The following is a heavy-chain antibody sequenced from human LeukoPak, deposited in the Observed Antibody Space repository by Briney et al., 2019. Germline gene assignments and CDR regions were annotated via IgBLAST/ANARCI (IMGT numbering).Heavy chain of an antibody. CDR1: GFTFSSYA. V-gene: IGHV3-23*01. Sequence: GGSLRLSCAASGFTFSSYAMSWVRQAPGKGLEWVSSISGSGDITYQADSVKGRFTISRDNSKNTLYLQMNSLRAEDTAVYYCAKDLFDRYYAPFDYWGQGTLVTVSS. D-gene: IGHD2-2*01. J-gene: IGHJ4*02. CDR3: AKDLFDRYYAPFDY. CDR2: ISGSGDIT.